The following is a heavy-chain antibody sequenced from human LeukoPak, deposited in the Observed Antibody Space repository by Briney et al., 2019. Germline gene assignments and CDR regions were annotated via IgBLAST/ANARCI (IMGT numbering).Heavy chain of an antibody. Sequence: ASVKVSCKASGYTFHSYVINWVRQATGQGLEWMGWMHPNSGNTGYPQKFRGRDTMTRDTSISTAYMELSSLRSEDTGVYYCARVSFDTSGHKINFDYWGHGTLVTVSS. CDR1: GYTFHSYV. D-gene: IGHD3-22*01. CDR2: MHPNSGNT. J-gene: IGHJ4*01. CDR3: ARVSFDTSGHKINFDY. V-gene: IGHV1-8*01.